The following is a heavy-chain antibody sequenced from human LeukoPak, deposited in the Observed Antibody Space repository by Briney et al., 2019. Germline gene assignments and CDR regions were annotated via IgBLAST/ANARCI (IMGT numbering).Heavy chain of an antibody. Sequence: PSETLSLTCAVYGGSFSGYYWSWIRRPPGKGLEWIGEINHSGSTNYNPSLKSRVTISVDTSKNQFSLKLSSVTAADTAVYYCARFVEMATSPFDYWGQGTLVTVSS. J-gene: IGHJ4*02. V-gene: IGHV4-34*01. CDR2: INHSGST. CDR3: ARFVEMATSPFDY. D-gene: IGHD5-24*01. CDR1: GGSFSGYY.